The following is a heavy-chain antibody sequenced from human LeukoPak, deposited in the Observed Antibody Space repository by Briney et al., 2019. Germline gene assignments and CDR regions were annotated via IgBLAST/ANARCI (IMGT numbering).Heavy chain of an antibody. Sequence: SETLSLTCAVYGGSFSGYYWSWIRQPPGKGLEWIGEINHSGSTNYNPSLKSRVTISVDTSKNQFSLKLSSVTAADTAVYYCARLLARAYYYGSGSYYNPNWFDPWGQGTLVTVSS. CDR3: ARLLARAYYYGSGSYYNPNWFDP. CDR2: INHSGST. J-gene: IGHJ5*02. V-gene: IGHV4-34*01. CDR1: GGSFSGYY. D-gene: IGHD3-10*01.